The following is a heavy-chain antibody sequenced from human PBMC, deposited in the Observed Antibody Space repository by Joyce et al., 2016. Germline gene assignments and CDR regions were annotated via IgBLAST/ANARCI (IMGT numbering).Heavy chain of an antibody. CDR3: ARLSVAGTVDS. CDR1: GGTFSSNA. D-gene: IGHD6-19*01. J-gene: IGHJ4*02. Sequence: QVQLMQSGAEVKKPGSSVMVSCKASGGTFSSNAIDWVRQAPGQGLEGMGGVIPMFGTTTYAQRFQGRITITADESTTTANMDLSRLTFEDTAVYYCARLSVAGTVDSWGQGTLVTVSA. CDR2: VIPMFGTT. V-gene: IGHV1-69*01.